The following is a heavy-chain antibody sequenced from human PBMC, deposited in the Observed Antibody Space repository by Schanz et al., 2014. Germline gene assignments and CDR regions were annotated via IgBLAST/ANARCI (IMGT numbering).Heavy chain of an antibody. CDR1: GGTFSSFG. J-gene: IGHJ6*03. V-gene: IGHV1-69*02. CDR3: AGTYCSSTSCYTGYYYMDV. Sequence: VQLEQSGAEVKKPGSSVKVSCKASGGTFSSFGINWVRQAPGQGLEWMGRIIPSLGLAKYEQKFQDKVTITADTSTSTAYMELSGLRSDDTAVYYCAGTYCSSTSCYTGYYYMDVWGKGTTVTVSS. CDR2: IIPSLGLA. D-gene: IGHD2-2*02.